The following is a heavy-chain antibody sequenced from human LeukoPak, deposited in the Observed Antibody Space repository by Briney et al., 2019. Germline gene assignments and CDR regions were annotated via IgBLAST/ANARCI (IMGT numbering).Heavy chain of an antibody. D-gene: IGHD2-2*02. J-gene: IGHJ6*03. CDR1: GYTFTSYD. CDR2: TNPNSGNT. Sequence: ASVKVSCKASGYTFTSYDLNWVRQATGKGLECMGWTNPNSGNTGYAQKFQGRVTITRNTSLRTAYMELSSLRSEDTAMYCCRGVFRSSSTRSYTGPVDDYYYIDAWGKGTPVTVSS. V-gene: IGHV1-8*03. CDR3: RGVFRSSSTRSYTGPVDDYYYIDA.